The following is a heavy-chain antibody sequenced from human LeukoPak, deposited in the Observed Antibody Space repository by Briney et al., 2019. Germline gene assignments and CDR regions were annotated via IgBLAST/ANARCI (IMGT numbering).Heavy chain of an antibody. Sequence: GGSLRLSCAASGFTFSSYEMNWVRQAPGKGLEWVSYISSSGSTIYYADSVKGRFTISRDNAKNSLYLHMNSLRAEDTAVYYCAGVWSPPYTSNWPDYFDYWGQGTLVTVSS. CDR3: AGVWSPPYTSNWPDYFDY. CDR1: GFTFSSYE. D-gene: IGHD6-13*01. V-gene: IGHV3-48*03. CDR2: ISSSGSTI. J-gene: IGHJ4*02.